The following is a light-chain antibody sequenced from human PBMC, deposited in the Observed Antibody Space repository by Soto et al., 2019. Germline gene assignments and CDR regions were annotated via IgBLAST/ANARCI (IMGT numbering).Light chain of an antibody. Sequence: EIGLTHSPGTLSLSPGERATLSCRASQSVSSSYFTWYQQKPGQAPRPSIYGAFSRATGIPDRFSGSGSGTGFTLTISRLELKDFGVYYWQQYGSSPWTFGKGTKVESK. CDR2: GAF. CDR1: QSVSSSY. J-gene: IGKJ1*01. V-gene: IGKV3-20*01. CDR3: QQYGSSPWT.